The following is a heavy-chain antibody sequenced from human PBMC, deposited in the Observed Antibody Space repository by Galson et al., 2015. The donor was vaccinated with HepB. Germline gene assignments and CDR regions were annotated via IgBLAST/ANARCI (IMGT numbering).Heavy chain of an antibody. D-gene: IGHD1-14*01. Sequence: SVKVSCKASGYTFTTYGISWVRQAPGQGLEWLGWISAYNGNTDYVQKLQGRVTMTTGTSTSTAYMELRSLRSDDTAVYYCARDASISLTAEYFQHWGQGTLVTVSS. V-gene: IGHV1-18*01. J-gene: IGHJ1*01. CDR3: ARDASISLTAEYFQH. CDR1: GYTFTTYG. CDR2: ISAYNGNT.